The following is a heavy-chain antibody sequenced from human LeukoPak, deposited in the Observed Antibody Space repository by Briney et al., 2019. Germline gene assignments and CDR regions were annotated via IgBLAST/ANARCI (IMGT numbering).Heavy chain of an antibody. Sequence: GGSLRLSCADSGFTFDDYAMHWVRQAPGKGVEWVSLISGDGVSTYYADSLKGPFTISRDNSKNSLYLQMNSLRTEDTALYYCAKDGYGDYAAYFDYWGQGTLVTVSS. J-gene: IGHJ4*02. D-gene: IGHD4-17*01. CDR2: ISGDGVST. V-gene: IGHV3-43*02. CDR1: GFTFDDYA. CDR3: AKDGYGDYAAYFDY.